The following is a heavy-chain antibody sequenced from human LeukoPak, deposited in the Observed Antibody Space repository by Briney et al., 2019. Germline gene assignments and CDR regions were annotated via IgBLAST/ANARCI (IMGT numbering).Heavy chain of an antibody. Sequence: GSLRLSCPASGFTFSTYAMNWVRQAPAKGLEWVSTIGGGGPTTDYADSVKDRFTISRDNSKNTLYMQMNSLRAEDTAVYFCARGFLGGTDQYFDSWGQGTLVTVSS. J-gene: IGHJ4*02. V-gene: IGHV3-23*01. CDR2: IGGGGPTT. D-gene: IGHD6-19*01. CDR3: ARGFLGGTDQYFDS. CDR1: GFTFSTYA.